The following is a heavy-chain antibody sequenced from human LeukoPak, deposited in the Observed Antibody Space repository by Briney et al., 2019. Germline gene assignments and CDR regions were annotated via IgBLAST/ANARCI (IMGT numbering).Heavy chain of an antibody. Sequence: GGSLRLSCAASGFTFDDYTMSWVRQAPGKGLEWVAKMKEDGSDIHYMDSVRGRFSISRDNAKDPLYLQMNSLRVDDTAVYYCARGGAVAGRFDPWGQGTQVTVSS. D-gene: IGHD6-19*01. CDR2: MKEDGSDI. V-gene: IGHV3-7*01. J-gene: IGHJ5*02. CDR1: GFTFDDYT. CDR3: ARGGAVAGRFDP.